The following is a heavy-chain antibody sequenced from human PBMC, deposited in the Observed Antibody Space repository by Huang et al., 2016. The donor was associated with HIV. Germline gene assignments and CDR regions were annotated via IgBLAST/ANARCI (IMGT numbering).Heavy chain of an antibody. V-gene: IGHV4-34*02. J-gene: IGHJ6*02. CDR3: ARQWTILEWLLGLDV. CDR2: VNDSGAT. Sequence: QMQLQQRGAGLLKPSETLSLTCGVSGGSFTGNYLTWIRQAPGKGLEWIGEVNDSGATNYNPSVNGRVTRSLDKSNRELSLNLRSVTAADTAVYYCARQWTILEWLLGLDVWGQGTTVIVSS. D-gene: IGHD3-3*01. CDR1: GGSFTGNY.